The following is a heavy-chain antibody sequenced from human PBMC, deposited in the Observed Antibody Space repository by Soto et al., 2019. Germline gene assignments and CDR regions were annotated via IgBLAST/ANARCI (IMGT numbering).Heavy chain of an antibody. CDR2: IYYSGST. CDR3: ARDGLGGGIYGLGEDD. Sequence: SETLSLTCTVSGGSVSSGDCYWSWIRQPPGKGLEWIGYIYYSGSTNYNPSLKSRVTISVDTSKNQFSLKLSSVTAADTAVYYCARDGLGGGIYGLGEDDWGQGSLVTVSS. CDR1: GGSVSSGDCY. J-gene: IGHJ4*02. D-gene: IGHD1-26*01. V-gene: IGHV4-61*08.